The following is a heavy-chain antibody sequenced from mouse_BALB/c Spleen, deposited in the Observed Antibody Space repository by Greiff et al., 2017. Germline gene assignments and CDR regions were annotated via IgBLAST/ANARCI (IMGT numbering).Heavy chain of an antibody. CDR1: GFTFSSYG. J-gene: IGHJ3*01. Sequence: EVQGVESGGDLVKPGGSLKLSCAASGFTFSSYGMSWVRQTPDKRLEWVATISSGGSYTYYPDSVKGRFTISRDNAKNTLYLQMSSLKSEDTAMYYCARHPSMITAAWFAYWGQGTLVTVSA. V-gene: IGHV5-6*01. CDR3: ARHPSMITAAWFAY. D-gene: IGHD2-4*01. CDR2: ISSGGSYT.